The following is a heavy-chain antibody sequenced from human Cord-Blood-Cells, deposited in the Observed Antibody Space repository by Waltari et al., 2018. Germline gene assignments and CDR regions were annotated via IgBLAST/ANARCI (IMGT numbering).Heavy chain of an antibody. Sequence: QVQLVPSGAEVNKPGASVKVSCKASGYTFTRYVINWVRQATEQGLEWMGWMNPNSGKTGYAQKFQGRVTITRNTSISTAYMELSSLRSEDTAVYYCARGNDFWSGYYYYWGQGTLVTVSS. CDR1: GYTFTRYV. CDR3: ARGNDFWSGYYYY. J-gene: IGHJ4*02. V-gene: IGHV1-8*03. CDR2: MNPNSGKT. D-gene: IGHD3-3*01.